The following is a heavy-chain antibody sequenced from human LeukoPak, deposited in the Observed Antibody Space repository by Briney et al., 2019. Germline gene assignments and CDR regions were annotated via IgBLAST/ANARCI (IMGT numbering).Heavy chain of an antibody. V-gene: IGHV1-18*01. Sequence: ASVKVSCKASGYTFTSYGISWVRQAPGQGLEWMGWISAYNGNTNYALKLQGRVTMTTDTSTSTAYMELRSLRSDDTAVYYCARVRFLGHAFDIWGQGTMVTVSS. CDR2: ISAYNGNT. CDR1: GYTFTSYG. CDR3: ARVRFLGHAFDI. D-gene: IGHD3-3*01. J-gene: IGHJ3*02.